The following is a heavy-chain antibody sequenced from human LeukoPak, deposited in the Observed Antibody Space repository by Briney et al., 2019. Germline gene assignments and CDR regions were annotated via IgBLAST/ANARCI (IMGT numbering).Heavy chain of an antibody. D-gene: IGHD3-22*01. CDR1: GFTFSSYA. V-gene: IGHV3-23*01. Sequence: GGSLRLSCVASGFTFSSYAMSWVRQTPGKGLEWVSAISGSGGSTYYADSVKGRFTISRDNSKNTLYLQMNSLRAEDTAVYYCAKDGTDGLYYDSSGYYPFDYWGQGTLVTVSS. J-gene: IGHJ4*02. CDR2: ISGSGGST. CDR3: AKDGTDGLYYDSSGYYPFDY.